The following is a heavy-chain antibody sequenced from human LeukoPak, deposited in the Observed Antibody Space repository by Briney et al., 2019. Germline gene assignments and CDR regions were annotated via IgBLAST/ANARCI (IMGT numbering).Heavy chain of an antibody. V-gene: IGHV4-59*08. J-gene: IGHJ4*02. Sequence: SETLCLTCTVSGGSISSHYWSWIRQPPGKGLVWIGYIFYSGSTNYNPSLKSRVTISVDKSKNQFSLKLKSVTAADTAVYYCASYIAATTGYWGQGTLVTVSS. CDR2: IFYSGST. CDR1: GGSISSHY. D-gene: IGHD6-13*01. CDR3: ASYIAATTGY.